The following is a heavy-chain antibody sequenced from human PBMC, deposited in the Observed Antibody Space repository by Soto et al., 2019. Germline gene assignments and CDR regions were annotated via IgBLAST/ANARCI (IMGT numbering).Heavy chain of an antibody. V-gene: IGHV4-59*08. D-gene: IGHD3-10*01. CDR2: INYDGYS. J-gene: IGHJ6*02. CDR1: GGSITNYY. CDR3: ARHGFGPLHGRVDV. Sequence: QVQLQESGPGLVKPSETLSLTCTVSGGSITNYYCSWFRQPPGKGLEWIGYINYDGYSAYNLSLKRRVTLSKDASKTQFSLMLESVTATYTAVYYCARHGFGPLHGRVDVWGPGTTVIVSS.